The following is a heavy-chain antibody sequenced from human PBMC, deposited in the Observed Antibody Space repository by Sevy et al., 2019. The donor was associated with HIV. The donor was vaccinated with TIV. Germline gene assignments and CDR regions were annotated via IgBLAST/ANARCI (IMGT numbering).Heavy chain of an antibody. D-gene: IGHD1-1*01. J-gene: IGHJ6*02. CDR1: GFTFSSYD. CDR2: IGTAGDT. CDR3: ARERNELGGNYYGMDV. V-gene: IGHV3-13*01. Sequence: GGSLRLSCAASGFTFSSYDMHWVRQATGKGLEWVSAIGTAGDTYYPGSVKGRFTISRENAKNSSYLQMNSLRTGETAVYYCARERNELGGNYYGMDVWGQGTTVTVSS.